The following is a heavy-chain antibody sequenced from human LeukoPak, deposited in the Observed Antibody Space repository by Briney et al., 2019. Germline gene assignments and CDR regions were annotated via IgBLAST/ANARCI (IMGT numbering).Heavy chain of an antibody. J-gene: IGHJ4*02. CDR3: ARLFHSGYGLFDY. V-gene: IGHV4-30-2*02. CDR1: GGSISSGGYY. CDR2: IYYSGST. D-gene: IGHD5-12*01. Sequence: PSQTLSLTCTVSGGSISSGGYYWSWIRQPPGKGLEWIGYIYYSGSTYYNPSLKSRVTISVDTSKNQFSLKLSSVTAADTAMYYCARLFHSGYGLFDYWAQGTLVTVSS.